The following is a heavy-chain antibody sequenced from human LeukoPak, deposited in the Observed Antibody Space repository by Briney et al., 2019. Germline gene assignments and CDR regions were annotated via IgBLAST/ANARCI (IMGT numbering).Heavy chain of an antibody. CDR2: IYIGGST. V-gene: IGHV3-53*01. CDR3: ATDSSSCCDAFDI. Sequence: GGSLRLSCAASVFTVSSNYMSWVCQAPGKGLEWGSVIYIGGSTYYADSVKGRFTISRDYSKTTLYLQMNSLRAEDTAVYYCATDSSSCCDAFDIWGQGTMVTVSS. J-gene: IGHJ3*02. CDR1: VFTVSSNY. D-gene: IGHD6-13*01.